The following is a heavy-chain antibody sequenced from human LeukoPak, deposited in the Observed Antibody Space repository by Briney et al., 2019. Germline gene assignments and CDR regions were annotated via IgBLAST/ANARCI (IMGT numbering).Heavy chain of an antibody. CDR1: GGSISSGGYY. CDR3: ARACSSTSCYATLDY. Sequence: PSQPLSLTCTVSGGSISSGGYYWRWIRQHPGKGLERIGSIYYSGSTYYNPSLKSRVTISVDTSKNQFSLKLSSVTAADTAVYYCARACSSTSCYATLDYWGQGTLVTVSS. CDR2: IYYSGST. D-gene: IGHD2-2*01. J-gene: IGHJ4*02. V-gene: IGHV4-31*03.